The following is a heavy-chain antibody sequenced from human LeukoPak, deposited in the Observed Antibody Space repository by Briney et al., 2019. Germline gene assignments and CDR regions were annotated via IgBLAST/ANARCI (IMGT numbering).Heavy chain of an antibody. CDR1: GGTFSSYT. CDR2: IIPILGIA. Sequence: GASVKVSCKASGGTFSSYTINWVRQAPGQGLEWMGRIIPILGIANYAQKFQGRVTITADKSTSTAYMELSSLRSEDTAVYYCARSIAAQGTWFDPWGQGTLVTVSS. V-gene: IGHV1-69*02. J-gene: IGHJ5*02. CDR3: ARSIAAQGTWFDP. D-gene: IGHD6-6*01.